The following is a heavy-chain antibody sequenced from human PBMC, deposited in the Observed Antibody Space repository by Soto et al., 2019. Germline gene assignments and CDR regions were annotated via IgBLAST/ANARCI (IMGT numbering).Heavy chain of an antibody. CDR1: GGSFSGYY. CDR2: INHSGST. J-gene: IGHJ5*02. D-gene: IGHD6-13*01. V-gene: IGHV4-34*01. CDR3: ARGQGSSSWYEGPSLGFDP. Sequence: PSETLSLTCAVYGGSFSGYYWSWIRQPPGKGLEWIGEINHSGSTNYNPSLKSRVTISVDTSKNQFSLKLSSVTAADTAVYYCARGQGSSSWYEGPSLGFDPWGQGTLVTVSS.